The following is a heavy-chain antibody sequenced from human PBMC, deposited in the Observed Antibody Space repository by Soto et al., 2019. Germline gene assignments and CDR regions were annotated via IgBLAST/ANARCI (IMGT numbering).Heavy chain of an antibody. CDR2: IDPSDSQT. J-gene: IGHJ4*02. CDR1: GYSFAVYW. CDR3: ARQIYDSDTGPNFQYYFDS. Sequence: PGESLKISCNGSGYSFAVYWITLVLQKPGKGLDWMGRIDPSDSQTYYSPSFRGHVTISVTKSITTVFLQWSSLRASDTAMYYCARQIYDSDTGPNFQYYFDSWGQGTPVTRLL. V-gene: IGHV5-10-1*01. D-gene: IGHD3-22*01.